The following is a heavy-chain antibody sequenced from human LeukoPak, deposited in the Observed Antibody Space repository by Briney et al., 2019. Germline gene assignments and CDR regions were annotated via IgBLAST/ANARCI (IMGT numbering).Heavy chain of an antibody. CDR2: IYSGGRT. CDR3: ARDWALGYCTNGVCFSSYYGMDV. V-gene: IGHV3-53*01. Sequence: GGSLRLSCAASGFTVSSNYMSWVRQAPGKGLEWVSVIYSGGRTKYADSVKGRFTISRDNAKNSLYLQMNSLRAEDTAVYYCARDWALGYCTNGVCFSSYYGMDVWGQGTTVTVSS. D-gene: IGHD2-8*01. J-gene: IGHJ6*02. CDR1: GFTVSSNY.